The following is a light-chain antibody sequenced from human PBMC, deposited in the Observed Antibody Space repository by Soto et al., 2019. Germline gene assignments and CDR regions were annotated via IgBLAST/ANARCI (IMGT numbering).Light chain of an antibody. CDR3: CSYAGSPYV. CDR2: DVS. CDR1: SSDVGDYNY. V-gene: IGLV2-11*01. Sequence: RSVSGSPGQSVAISCTGTSSDVGDYNYVSWYQQHPGKAPKVMIYDVSKRPSGVPDRFSGSKSGNTASLTISGLQAEDEADYYCCSYAGSPYVFGTGTKVTVL. J-gene: IGLJ1*01.